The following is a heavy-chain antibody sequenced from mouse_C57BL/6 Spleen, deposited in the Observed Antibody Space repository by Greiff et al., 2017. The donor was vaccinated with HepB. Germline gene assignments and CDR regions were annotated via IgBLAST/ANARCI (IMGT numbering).Heavy chain of an antibody. D-gene: IGHD4-1*02. CDR1: GYTFTSYW. J-gene: IGHJ3*01. CDR2: IHPNSGST. CDR3: ASFLNWDGAWFAY. Sequence: QVQLQQPGAELVKPGASVKLSCKASGYTFTSYWMHWVKQRPGQGLEWIGMIHPNSGSTNYNEKFKSKATLTVDKSSGTAYMQLSSLTSEDSAVYYCASFLNWDGAWFAYWGQGTLVTVSA. V-gene: IGHV1-64*01.